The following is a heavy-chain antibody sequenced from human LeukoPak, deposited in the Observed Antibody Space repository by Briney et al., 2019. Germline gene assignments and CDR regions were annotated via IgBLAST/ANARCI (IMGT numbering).Heavy chain of an antibody. D-gene: IGHD3-10*01. V-gene: IGHV4-61*02. J-gene: IGHJ4*02. Sequence: SETLSLTCTVSGGSISSGNYYWSWIRQPAGKGLEWIGRIGMSGSTNYNPSFRSRVTISTDTSKNQFSLKLSSVTAADTAVYYCASDYYGSGTIDYWGQGTLVTVSS. CDR3: ASDYYGSGTIDY. CDR1: GGSISSGNYY. CDR2: IGMSGST.